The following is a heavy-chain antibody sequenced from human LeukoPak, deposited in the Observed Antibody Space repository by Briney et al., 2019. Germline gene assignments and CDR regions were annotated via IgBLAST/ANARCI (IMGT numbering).Heavy chain of an antibody. CDR3: ARVRRLGYSGYDGFDY. D-gene: IGHD5-12*01. J-gene: IGHJ4*02. Sequence: GRSLRLSCAAPGSTFTTYAMHWVRHAPGEGLEWVAIISYDGSHTYYADSVKGRFTLSRDNSKNTMYLQMNSLGAEDTAVYYCARVRRLGYSGYDGFDYWGQGTLVPVSS. V-gene: IGHV3-30-3*01. CDR1: GSTFTTYA. CDR2: ISYDGSHT.